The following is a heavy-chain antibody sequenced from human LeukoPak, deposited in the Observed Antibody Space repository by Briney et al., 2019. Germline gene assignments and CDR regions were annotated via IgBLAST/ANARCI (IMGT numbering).Heavy chain of an antibody. CDR3: VRDPRGDGSSTFGY. V-gene: IGHV3-74*01. J-gene: IGHJ4*02. D-gene: IGHD1-26*01. Sequence: GSLRLSCAASGFIFTSHWMFWVRQVPGKGLVWVSRINGDGSRREYADSVKGRFTISRDNAKNTLYLQMNSLSAEDTGLYHCVRDPRGDGSSTFGYWGQGTLVTVSS. CDR2: INGDGSRR. CDR1: GFIFTSHW.